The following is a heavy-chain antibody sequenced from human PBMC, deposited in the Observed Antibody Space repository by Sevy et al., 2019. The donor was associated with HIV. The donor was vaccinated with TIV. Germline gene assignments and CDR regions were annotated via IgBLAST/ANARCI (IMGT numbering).Heavy chain of an antibody. Sequence: ASVKVSCKVSGYTLSELSMHWVRQAPEKGLEWMGRFDPEDGEIIYAQKFQGRVTMTEDTSTDIAYMDLISLRSEDTALYYCATAREYYSDNSGYLDYWGQGTLVTVSS. V-gene: IGHV1-24*01. CDR1: GYTLSELS. CDR3: ATAREYYSDNSGYLDY. D-gene: IGHD3-22*01. CDR2: FDPEDGEI. J-gene: IGHJ4*02.